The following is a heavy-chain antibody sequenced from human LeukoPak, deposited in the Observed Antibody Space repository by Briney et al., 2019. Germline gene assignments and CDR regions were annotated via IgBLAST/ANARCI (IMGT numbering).Heavy chain of an antibody. D-gene: IGHD6-19*01. V-gene: IGHV5-51*01. CDR1: GYSFTSYW. CDR2: IYPGDSDT. CDR3: AKDINADFRWQTIAVAGSPPGDY. Sequence: GESLKISCKGSGYSFTSYWIGWVRQMPGKGLEWMGIIYPGDSDTRYSPSFQGQVTISADKSISTAYLQWSSLKASDTALYYCAKDINADFRWQTIAVAGSPPGDYWGQGTLVTVSS. J-gene: IGHJ4*02.